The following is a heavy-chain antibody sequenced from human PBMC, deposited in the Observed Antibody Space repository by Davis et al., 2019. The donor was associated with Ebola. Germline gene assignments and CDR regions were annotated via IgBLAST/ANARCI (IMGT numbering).Heavy chain of an antibody. CDR3: ARRGGDAFDI. D-gene: IGHD1-26*01. V-gene: IGHV4-59*08. Sequence: GSLRLSCTVSGGSISSYYWSWIRQPPGKGLEWFGYIYYSGSTNYNPSLKSRVTLSVDTSKNLFSLELSSVIAADTAVYYCARRGGDAFDIWGQGTMVTVSS. J-gene: IGHJ3*02. CDR1: GGSISSYY. CDR2: IYYSGST.